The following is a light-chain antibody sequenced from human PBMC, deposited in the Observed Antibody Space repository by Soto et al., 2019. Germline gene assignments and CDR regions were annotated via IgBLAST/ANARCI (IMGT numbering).Light chain of an antibody. J-gene: IGLJ2*01. CDR3: GTWDSSLSAAI. V-gene: IGLV1-51*01. CDR2: DNN. CDR1: SSNIGNNY. Sequence: QSVLTQPPSVSAAPGQKVIISCSGSSSNIGNNYVSWYQQLPGTAPKLLIHDNNERPAGIPDRFSGSKSGTSTTLGITGLQSGDEDDYYCGTWDSSLSAAIFGGGTKVTVL.